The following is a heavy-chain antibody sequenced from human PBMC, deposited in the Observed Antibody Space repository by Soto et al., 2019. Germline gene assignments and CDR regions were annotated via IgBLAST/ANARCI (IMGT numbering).Heavy chain of an antibody. CDR2: INHSGST. CDR1: GGSFSGYY. Sequence: SETLSLTCAVYGGSFSGYYWSWIRQPPGKGLEWIGEINHSGSTNYNPSIKSRVTISVDTSKNQFSLKLSSVTAADTAVYYCARGGYYGSGSYYSYWGQGTLVTVSS. J-gene: IGHJ4*02. CDR3: ARGGYYGSGSYYSY. D-gene: IGHD3-10*01. V-gene: IGHV4-34*01.